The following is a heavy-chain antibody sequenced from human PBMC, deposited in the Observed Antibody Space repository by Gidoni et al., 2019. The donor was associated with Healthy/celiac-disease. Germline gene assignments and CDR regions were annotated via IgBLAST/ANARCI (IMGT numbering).Heavy chain of an antibody. J-gene: IGHJ6*02. CDR3: ARDEDYGGDRPYYYYYYGMDV. D-gene: IGHD4-17*01. CDR1: AGTFSSYA. Sequence: VKVSSKASAGTFSSYAIRWVRQAPGQGLEWLGGIIPIFGTANYAQKFQGRVTITADESTSTAYMELSSLRSEDTAVYYCARDEDYGGDRPYYYYYYGMDVWGQGTTVTVSS. CDR2: IIPIFGTA. V-gene: IGHV1-69*01.